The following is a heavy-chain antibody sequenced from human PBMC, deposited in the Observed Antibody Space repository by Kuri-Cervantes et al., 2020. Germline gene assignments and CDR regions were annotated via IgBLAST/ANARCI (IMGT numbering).Heavy chain of an antibody. CDR2: FFHPGNT. Sequence: GSLRLSCTVSGGSISSGYYWGWIRQPPGKGLEWIGSFFHPGNTYYKAALKSRVTISVDTSKNQFSLKVRSVTAADTAVYYCARQTGEGGRRYYSYIDVWGKGTTVTVSS. CDR1: GGSISSGYY. J-gene: IGHJ6*03. V-gene: IGHV4-38-2*02. D-gene: IGHD7-27*01. CDR3: ARQTGEGGRRYYSYIDV.